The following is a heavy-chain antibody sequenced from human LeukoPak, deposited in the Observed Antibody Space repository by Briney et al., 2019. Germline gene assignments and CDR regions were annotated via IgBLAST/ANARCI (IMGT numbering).Heavy chain of an antibody. CDR1: GFTFDDYA. CDR2: ISWNSGSV. D-gene: IGHD3-22*01. J-gene: IGHJ4*02. V-gene: IGHV3-9*03. Sequence: PGGSLRLSCAASGFTFDDYALHWVRQAPGKGLEWVSGISWNSGSVAYANSVKGRFTISRDNAKNSLYLQMNSLRAEDMALYYCAKASYYDSSGYTVFDYWGQGTLVTVSS. CDR3: AKASYYDSSGYTVFDY.